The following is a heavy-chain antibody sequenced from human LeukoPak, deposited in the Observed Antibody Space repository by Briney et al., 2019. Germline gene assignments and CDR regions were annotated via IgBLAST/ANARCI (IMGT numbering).Heavy chain of an antibody. J-gene: IGHJ5*02. CDR3: ARGRLYDYVWGSYRYCWFDP. CDR2: INHSGST. CDR1: GGSFSGYY. Sequence: PSETLSLTCAVYGGSFSGYYWSWIRQPPGKGLEWIVEINHSGSTNYNPSLKSRVTISVDTSKNQFSLKLSSVTAADTALYYCARGRLYDYVWGSYRYCWFDPWGQGTLVTVSS. D-gene: IGHD3-16*02. V-gene: IGHV4-34*01.